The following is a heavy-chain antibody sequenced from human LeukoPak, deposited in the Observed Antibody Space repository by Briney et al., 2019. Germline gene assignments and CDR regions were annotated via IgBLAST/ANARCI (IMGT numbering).Heavy chain of an antibody. CDR3: ARESTKYGAYVSGFDF. CDR1: GFTFSSHW. J-gene: IGHJ3*01. D-gene: IGHD4-17*01. Sequence: GGSLRLSCIASGFTFSSHWMNWVRQAPGKGLEWVANIMQDGSEKYYVDSVEGRFIISRDNAKNSLYLQMNSLRAEDTAVCYCARESTKYGAYVSGFDFWGQGTMVTVSS. CDR2: IMQDGSEK. V-gene: IGHV3-7*01.